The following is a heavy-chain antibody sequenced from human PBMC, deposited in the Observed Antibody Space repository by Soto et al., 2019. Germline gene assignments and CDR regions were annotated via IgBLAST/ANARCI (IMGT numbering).Heavy chain of an antibody. CDR3: ARGRIHLWFYYYDGMDG. D-gene: IGHD5-18*01. J-gene: IGHJ6*02. CDR2: INHSGST. CDR1: GGSFSGYY. Sequence: PSGTLYLTCAVYGGSFSGYYWSWFRQPPGKGLEWIGEINHSGSTNYNPSLKSRVTISVETSKNQLSLKLSSVTAADTAVYYCARGRIHLWFYYYDGMDGWGQVTTVTV. V-gene: IGHV4-34*01.